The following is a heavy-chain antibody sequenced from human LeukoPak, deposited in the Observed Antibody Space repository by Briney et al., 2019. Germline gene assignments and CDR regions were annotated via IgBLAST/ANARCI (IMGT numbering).Heavy chain of an antibody. J-gene: IGHJ5*02. CDR3: ARDAVAGGGWFDP. CDR2: IIPIFGTA. CDR1: GGTFSSYA. D-gene: IGHD6-19*01. Sequence: ASVKVSCKASGGTFSSYAISWVRQAPGQGLEWMGGIIPIFGTANYAQKFQGRVTITTDESTSTAYMELSSLRSEDTAVYYCARDAVAGGGWFDPWGQGTLVTVSS. V-gene: IGHV1-69*05.